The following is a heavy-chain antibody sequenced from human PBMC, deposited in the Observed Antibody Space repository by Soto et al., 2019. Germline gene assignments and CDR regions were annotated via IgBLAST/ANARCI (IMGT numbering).Heavy chain of an antibody. Sequence: SSEARGDAYTFKGSCSPRQDKEQGLEWMGWISGYNGKTNYAQKVQDRVTMTTDTSMSTVYMELSRLTSDDTAVYYCVREGDVPYYYYGMDVWGQGTPVTVSS. CDR3: VREGDVPYYYYGMDV. D-gene: IGHD2-21*02. J-gene: IGHJ6*02. CDR2: ISGYNGKT. V-gene: IGHV1-18*01. CDR1: GDAYTFKG.